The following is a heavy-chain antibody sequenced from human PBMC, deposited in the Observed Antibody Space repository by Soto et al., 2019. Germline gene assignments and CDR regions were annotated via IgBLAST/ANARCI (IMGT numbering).Heavy chain of an antibody. CDR3: GRDRSHYAGVGKIDP. J-gene: IGHJ5*02. Sequence: DVQLVESGGGLVKPGGSLRLSCAASGFNFSTYGMNWVRQAPGKGLEWVSSISSKGSYIYYTPSVKGRFTISRDKAKNSVYLQLNSLRAEDTAVYYCGRDRSHYAGVGKIDPWGQGTLVAVSS. CDR2: ISSKGSYI. CDR1: GFNFSTYG. V-gene: IGHV3-21*02. D-gene: IGHD3-10*01.